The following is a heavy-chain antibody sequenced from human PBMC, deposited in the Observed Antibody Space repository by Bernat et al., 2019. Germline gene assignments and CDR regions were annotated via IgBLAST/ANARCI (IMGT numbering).Heavy chain of an antibody. CDR1: GFTFSSYS. Sequence: EVQLVESGGGLVQPGGSLRLSCAASGFTFSSYSMNWVRQAPGKGLEWVSYISSSSSTIYYADSVKGRFTISRDNAKNSLYLQMNSLREEDTAVYYCARGKNYFDYWGQGTLVTVSS. CDR3: ARGKNYFDY. J-gene: IGHJ4*02. CDR2: ISSSSSTI. V-gene: IGHV3-48*02.